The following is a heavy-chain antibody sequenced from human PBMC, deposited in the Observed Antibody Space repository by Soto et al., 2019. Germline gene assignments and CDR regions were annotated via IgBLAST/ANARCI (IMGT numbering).Heavy chain of an antibody. D-gene: IGHD2-21*02. CDR2: ISYDGSNK. Sequence: WGSLRLSCAASGFTFSSYGMHWVRQAPGKGLEWVAVISYDGSNKYYADSVKGRFTISRDNSKNTLYLQMNSLRAEDTAVYYCAKDLEAIVVVTANDYWGQGTLVTVSS. CDR3: AKDLEAIVVVTANDY. V-gene: IGHV3-30*18. CDR1: GFTFSSYG. J-gene: IGHJ4*02.